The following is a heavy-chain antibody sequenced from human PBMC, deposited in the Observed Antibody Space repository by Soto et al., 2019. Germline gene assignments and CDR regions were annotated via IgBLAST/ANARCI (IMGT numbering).Heavy chain of an antibody. Sequence: PGGCLRLSCAASGFAFSTFAMTWVRQAPGKGLEWVAAISVSGNNAYYADSVKGRFTISRDNSQNSVFLQMSSLRADDTAVYYCARDQLRPGILYSLGVLLPEYGLWGQGTLVTVSS. D-gene: IGHD3-22*01. V-gene: IGHV3-23*01. J-gene: IGHJ4*02. CDR3: ARDQLRPGILYSLGVLLPEYGL. CDR1: GFAFSTFA. CDR2: ISVSGNNA.